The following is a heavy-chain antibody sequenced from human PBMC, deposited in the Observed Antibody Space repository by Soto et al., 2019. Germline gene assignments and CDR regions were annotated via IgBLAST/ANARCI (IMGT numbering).Heavy chain of an antibody. CDR2: INHSGST. J-gene: IGHJ6*03. CDR1: GGSFSGYY. V-gene: IGHV4-34*01. Sequence: SETLSLTCAVYGGSFSGYYWSWIRQPPGKGLEWIGEINHSGSTNYNPSLKSRVTISVDTSKNQFSLKLSSVTAADTAVYYCARGRVPPRGYYYYYMDVWGKGTTVT. CDR3: ARGRVPPRGYYYYYMDV.